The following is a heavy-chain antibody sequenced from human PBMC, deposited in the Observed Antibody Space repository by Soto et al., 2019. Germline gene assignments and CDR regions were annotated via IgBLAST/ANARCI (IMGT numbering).Heavy chain of an antibody. Sequence: QVQLQESGPGLVKPSQTLSLTCTVSGGSISSGDYYWSWIRQPPGKGLEWIGYIYYSGSTYYNPSLKSRVTISVDTSRNQCSLKLSSVIAADTAVYYCARDGGREWELLGWFDPWGQGTLVTVSS. J-gene: IGHJ5*02. CDR1: GGSISSGDYY. CDR2: IYYSGST. V-gene: IGHV4-30-4*01. D-gene: IGHD1-26*01. CDR3: ARDGGREWELLGWFDP.